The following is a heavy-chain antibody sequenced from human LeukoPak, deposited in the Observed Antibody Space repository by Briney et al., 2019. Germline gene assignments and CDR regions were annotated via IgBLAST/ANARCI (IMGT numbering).Heavy chain of an antibody. V-gene: IGHV1-18*01. CDR3: AASVAYYYDSSGYAFDI. CDR1: GYTFTSYG. Sequence: ASVEVSCKASGYTFTSYGISWVQQAPGQGLEWMGWISAYNGNTNYAQRLQGRVTMTTDTSTSTAYMELRSLRSDDTAVYYCAASVAYYYDSSGYAFDIWGQGTMVTVSS. D-gene: IGHD3-22*01. CDR2: ISAYNGNT. J-gene: IGHJ3*02.